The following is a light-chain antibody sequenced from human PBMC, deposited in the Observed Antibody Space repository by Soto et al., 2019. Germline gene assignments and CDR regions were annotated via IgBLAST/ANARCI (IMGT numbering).Light chain of an antibody. CDR1: QSISNW. CDR2: KAS. CDR3: QQYNSHSHRA. V-gene: IGKV1-5*03. Sequence: DIQMTQSPSTLSASVGDRVTITCRASQSISNWLAWYQQKPGKAPKLLIYKASTLESGVPSRFSGSGSGTEFALTISSLQPDDFATYYCQQYNSHSHRAFGQGTKVEIK. J-gene: IGKJ1*01.